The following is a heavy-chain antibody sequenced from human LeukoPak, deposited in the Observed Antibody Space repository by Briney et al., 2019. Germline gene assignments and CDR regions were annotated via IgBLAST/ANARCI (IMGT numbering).Heavy chain of an antibody. CDR2: VSAYNGNT. CDR3: ARDSLSPGRRHWFDP. J-gene: IGHJ5*02. Sequence: ASVKVSCMASGYTFTSYGISWVRQAPGQGLEGMGWVSAYNGNTNYAQKLQGRVTITTDTSTSTAYVELRSLRSDDTAVYYCARDSLSPGRRHWFDPWGQGTVVSVSS. D-gene: IGHD1-1*01. V-gene: IGHV1-18*01. CDR1: GYTFTSYG.